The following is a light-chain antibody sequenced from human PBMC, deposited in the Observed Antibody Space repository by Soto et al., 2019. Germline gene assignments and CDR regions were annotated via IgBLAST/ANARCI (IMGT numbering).Light chain of an antibody. V-gene: IGKV1-39*01. CDR1: QNIYSY. Sequence: DIQMTQSPYSLSASVGDRVTITCRSSQNIYSYLNWYLQKPGKAPDLLIYAASSLQSGVPSRFIGSGSGTDFTLTISSLQPGDFATYYCQQSYSTPRTFGQGIRVEIK. CDR2: AAS. CDR3: QQSYSTPRT. J-gene: IGKJ1*01.